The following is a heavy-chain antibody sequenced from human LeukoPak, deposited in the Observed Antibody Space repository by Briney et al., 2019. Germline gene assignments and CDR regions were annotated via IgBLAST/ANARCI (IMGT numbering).Heavy chain of an antibody. CDR3: ARGWGGHGRSWGALDF. D-gene: IGHD3-16*01. Sequence: GGSLRLSCAASGFNFKNYDFHWVRQVAGKRLEWVAGIGTVADTFYPDSVMGRFTISRENAKNSFYLQMNSLKAGDTAVYYCARGWGGHGRSWGALDFWGQGILVTVSS. CDR2: IGTVADT. CDR1: GFNFKNYD. V-gene: IGHV3-13*01. J-gene: IGHJ4*02.